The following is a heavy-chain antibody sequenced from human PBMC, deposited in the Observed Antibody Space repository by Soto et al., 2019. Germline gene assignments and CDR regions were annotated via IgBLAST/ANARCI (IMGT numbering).Heavy chain of an antibody. V-gene: IGHV3-49*05. D-gene: IGHD3-3*01. CDR1: GFIFGDYT. CDR2: IRSKAYGGST. Sequence: EVQLVESGGGLVKPGRSLRLSCTASGFIFGDYTMSWFRQAPGKGLEWLCFIRSKAYGGSTEYAASVKGRFSISRDDSKSIALLQMNSLETEDTAVYHCARDDRDDSWSGYPEGWFDPWGRGTRVTVSS. CDR3: ARDDRDDSWSGYPEGWFDP. J-gene: IGHJ5*02.